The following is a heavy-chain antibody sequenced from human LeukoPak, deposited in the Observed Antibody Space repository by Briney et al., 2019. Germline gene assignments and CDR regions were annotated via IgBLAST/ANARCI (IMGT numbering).Heavy chain of an antibody. Sequence: ASVKVSCKASGYTFTSYGISWVRQAPGQGLEWMRWISAYNGNTNYAQKLQGRVTMTTDISTSTAYMELRSLRSDDTAVYYCARGPMVRGAAFRASSDFDPWGQGTLVTVSS. J-gene: IGHJ5*02. CDR1: GYTFTSYG. CDR2: ISAYNGNT. V-gene: IGHV1-18*01. D-gene: IGHD3-10*01. CDR3: ARGPMVRGAAFRASSDFDP.